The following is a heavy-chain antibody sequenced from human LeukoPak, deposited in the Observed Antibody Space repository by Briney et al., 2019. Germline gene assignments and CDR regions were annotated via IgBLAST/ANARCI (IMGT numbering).Heavy chain of an antibody. CDR1: GFTFSSYW. CDR3: AREYSSGWPDAFDI. CDR2: IKRDGSEK. D-gene: IGHD6-19*01. Sequence: GGSLRLSCAASGFTFSSYWMSWVRQAPGKGLEWVANIKRDGSEKYYVDSVKGRFTISRDNAKNSLYLQMNSLRAEDTAVYYCAREYSSGWPDAFDIWGQGTMVTVSS. J-gene: IGHJ3*02. V-gene: IGHV3-7*01.